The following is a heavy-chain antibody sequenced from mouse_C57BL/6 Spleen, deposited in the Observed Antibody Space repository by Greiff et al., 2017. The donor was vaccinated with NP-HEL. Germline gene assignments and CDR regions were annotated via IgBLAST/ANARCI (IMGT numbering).Heavy chain of an antibody. CDR3: ARSPTGTKTYYFDY. V-gene: IGHV1-81*01. Sequence: VQLQQSGAELARPGASVKLSCKASGYTFTSYGISWVKQRTGQGLEWIGEIYPRSGNTYYNEKFKGKATLTADKSSSTAYMELRSLTSEDSAVYFCARSPTGTKTYYFDYWGQGTTLTVSS. CDR1: GYTFTSYG. CDR2: IYPRSGNT. J-gene: IGHJ2*01. D-gene: IGHD4-1*02.